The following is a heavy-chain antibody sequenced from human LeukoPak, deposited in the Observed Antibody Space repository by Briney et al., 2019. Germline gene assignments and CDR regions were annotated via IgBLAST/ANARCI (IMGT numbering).Heavy chain of an antibody. CDR3: ARGYDFGQWLLKDFDY. J-gene: IGHJ4*02. V-gene: IGHV1-46*01. Sequence: ASVKVSCKASGYTFTSYYMHWVRQAPGQGLEWMGIINPSGGSTSHAQKFQGRVTMTRDTSTSTVYMELSSLRSEDTAVYYCARGYDFGQWLLKDFDYWGQGTLVTVSS. CDR1: GYTFTSYY. CDR2: INPSGGST. D-gene: IGHD6-19*01.